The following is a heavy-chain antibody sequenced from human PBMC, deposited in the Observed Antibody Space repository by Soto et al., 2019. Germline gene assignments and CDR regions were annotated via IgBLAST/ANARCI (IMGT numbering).Heavy chain of an antibody. D-gene: IGHD1-26*01. CDR2: IYYSGST. J-gene: IGHJ5*02. Sequence: PSETLSLTCTVSGGSISSYYWSWIRQPPGKGLEWIGYIYYSGSTNYNPSLKSRVTISVDTSKNQFSLKLSSVTAADTAVYYCARDRKIVGAKGNWFDPWGQGTLVTVSS. CDR3: ARDRKIVGAKGNWFDP. CDR1: GGSISSYY. V-gene: IGHV4-59*01.